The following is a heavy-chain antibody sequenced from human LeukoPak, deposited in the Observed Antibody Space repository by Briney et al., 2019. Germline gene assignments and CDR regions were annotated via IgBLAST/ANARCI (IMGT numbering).Heavy chain of an antibody. D-gene: IGHD3-9*01. CDR3: ARAHYDNLTGYRPHYYYGMDV. Sequence: GASVKVSCKASGYTFTGYYMHWVRQAPGQGLEWMGWINPNSGGTNYAQKFQGRVTMTRDTSISTAYMELSRLRSDDTAVYYCARAHYDNLTGYRPHYYYGMDVWGQGTTVTVSS. V-gene: IGHV1-2*02. CDR1: GYTFTGYY. CDR2: INPNSGGT. J-gene: IGHJ6*02.